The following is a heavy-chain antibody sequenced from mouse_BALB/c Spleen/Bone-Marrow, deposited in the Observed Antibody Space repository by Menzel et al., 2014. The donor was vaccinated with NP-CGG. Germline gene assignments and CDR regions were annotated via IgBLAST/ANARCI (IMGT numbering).Heavy chain of an antibody. D-gene: IGHD3-2*01. CDR3: ARSGDSSGYGFAY. CDR1: GYTFTSYD. J-gene: IGHJ3*01. V-gene: IGHV1S56*01. CDR2: IYPGDGST. Sequence: VQRVESGPELVKPGALVKISCKASGYTFTSYDINWVKQRPGQGLEWIGRIYPGDGSTKYNEKFKGKATLTADKSSSTAYMQLSSLTSENSAVYFCARSGDSSGYGFAYWGQGTLVTVSA.